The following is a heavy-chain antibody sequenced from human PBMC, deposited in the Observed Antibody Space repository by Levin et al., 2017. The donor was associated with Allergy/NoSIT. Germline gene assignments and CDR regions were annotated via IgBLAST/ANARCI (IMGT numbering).Heavy chain of an antibody. Sequence: KVSCKGSGYSFTSYWIGWVRQMPGKGLEWMGIIYPGDSDTRYSPSFQGQVTISADKSISTAYLQWSSLKASDTAVYYCESQVLTGDDALPDYWGQGTLVTVSS. D-gene: IGHD1-14*01. J-gene: IGHJ4*02. CDR1: GYSFTSYW. CDR3: ESQVLTGDDALPDY. V-gene: IGHV5-51*01. CDR2: IYPGDSDT.